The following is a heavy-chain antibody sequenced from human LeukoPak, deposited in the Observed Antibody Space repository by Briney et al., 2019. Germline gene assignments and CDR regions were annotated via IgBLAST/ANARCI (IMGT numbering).Heavy chain of an antibody. Sequence: ETLSLTCTVSGYSISSGYYWGWIRQPPGKGLEWIGSIYHSGSTYYNPSLMSRVTISVDTSKNQFSLRLSSVTAADTAVYYCAMSLYSSSWYRGNDYWGQGTLVTVSS. CDR1: GYSISSGYY. V-gene: IGHV4-38-2*02. CDR2: IYHSGST. CDR3: AMSLYSSSWYRGNDY. J-gene: IGHJ4*02. D-gene: IGHD6-13*01.